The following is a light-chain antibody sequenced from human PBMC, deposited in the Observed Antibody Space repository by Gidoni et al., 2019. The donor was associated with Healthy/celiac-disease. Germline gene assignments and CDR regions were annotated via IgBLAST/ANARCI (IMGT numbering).Light chain of an antibody. CDR2: KAS. CDR1: QSISSW. CDR3: QQYNSYSGT. Sequence: DIQMTQSPSTLSASVVDRVTIPCRASQSISSWLAWYQQKPGKAPKLLIYKASSLESGVPSRFSGSGSGTECTLTISSLQPDDFATYYCQQYNSYSGTFGQGTKLEIK. V-gene: IGKV1-5*03. J-gene: IGKJ2*02.